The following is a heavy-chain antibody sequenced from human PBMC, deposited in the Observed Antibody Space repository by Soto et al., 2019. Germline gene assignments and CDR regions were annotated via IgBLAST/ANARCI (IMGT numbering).Heavy chain of an antibody. Sequence: GGSLRLSCAASGFTFSSYAMSWVRQAPGKGLEWVSAISGSGGSTYYADSVKGRFTISRDNSKNTLYLQMNSLKAEDTAVYYCAKGVTATQYYYYGMDVWGQGTTVTVSS. V-gene: IGHV3-23*01. CDR3: AKGVTATQYYYYGMDV. CDR2: ISGSGGST. J-gene: IGHJ6*02. D-gene: IGHD2-21*02. CDR1: GFTFSSYA.